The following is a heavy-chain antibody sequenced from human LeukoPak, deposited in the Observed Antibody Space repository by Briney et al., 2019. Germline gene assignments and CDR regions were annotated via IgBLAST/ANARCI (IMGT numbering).Heavy chain of an antibody. CDR1: GYSFPSYW. D-gene: IGHD6-13*01. Sequence: GESPSTPFKGPGYSFPSYWIIRVRQLPGKGLEWMGGFDPSDSYTNHSPSFQGHVTISTDKSISTAYLQWSSLKASDTAMYYCARRGSSSWYWFDPWGQGTLVTVSS. J-gene: IGHJ5*02. CDR3: ARRGSSSWYWFDP. CDR2: FDPSDSYT. V-gene: IGHV5-10-1*01.